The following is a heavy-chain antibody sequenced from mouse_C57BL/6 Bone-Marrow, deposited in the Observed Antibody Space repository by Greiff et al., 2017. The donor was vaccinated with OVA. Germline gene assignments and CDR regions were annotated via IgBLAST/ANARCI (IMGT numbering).Heavy chain of an antibody. CDR3: VREAAWYYGSSYLDY. V-gene: IGHV10-1*01. J-gene: IGHJ2*01. D-gene: IGHD1-1*01. Sequence: EVKLMESGGGLVQPKGSLKLSCAASGFSFNTYAMNWVRQAPGKGLEWVARIRSKSNNYATYYADSVKDRFTISRDDSESMLYLQMNNLKTEDTAMYYCVREAAWYYGSSYLDYWGQGTTLTVSS. CDR1: GFSFNTYA. CDR2: IRSKSNNYAT.